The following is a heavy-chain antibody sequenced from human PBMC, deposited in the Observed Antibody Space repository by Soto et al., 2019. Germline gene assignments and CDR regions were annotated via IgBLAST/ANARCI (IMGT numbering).Heavy chain of an antibody. V-gene: IGHV1-69*13. CDR2: IVPVFGRP. Sequence: SVKVSCKASGGSFSNFGISWVRQAPGQRLEWMGGIVPVFGRPNYAQRFRGRLTITADESTSTGYMELISLRSDDTAVYYCAREGSGYNFWGQGTQVTVSS. CDR1: GGSFSNFG. D-gene: IGHD5-12*01. J-gene: IGHJ4*02. CDR3: AREGSGYNF.